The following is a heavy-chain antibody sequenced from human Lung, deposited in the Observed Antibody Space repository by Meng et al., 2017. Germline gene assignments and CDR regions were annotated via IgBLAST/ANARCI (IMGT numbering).Heavy chain of an antibody. CDR1: GYNFPDYY. CDR2: INPKSGDT. V-gene: IGHV1-2*06. D-gene: IGHD6-25*01. Sequence: QGRLVQSGAEVKKPGASVKVSCKPSGYNFPDYYIHWVRRAPGQGLEWMGRINPKSGDTHYAQKFQAGVTMTGDTSISTAYMELSGLRSDDTAMYYCARDEDISAAGKLFGDYWGQGTLVTVSS. CDR3: ARDEDISAAGKLFGDY. J-gene: IGHJ4*02.